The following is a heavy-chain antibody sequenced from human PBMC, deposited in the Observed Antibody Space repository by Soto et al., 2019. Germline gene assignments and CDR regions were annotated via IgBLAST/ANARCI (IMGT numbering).Heavy chain of an antibody. D-gene: IGHD5-18*01. Sequence: SETLSLTCTVSGGSISSGGYYWSWIRQHPGKGLEWIGYIYYSGSTYYNPSLKSRVTISVDTSKNQFSLKLSSVTAADTAVYYCARSGYSYGWANYFDYWGQGTRVNVSS. CDR2: IYYSGST. CDR3: ARSGYSYGWANYFDY. CDR1: GGSISSGGYY. V-gene: IGHV4-31*03. J-gene: IGHJ4*02.